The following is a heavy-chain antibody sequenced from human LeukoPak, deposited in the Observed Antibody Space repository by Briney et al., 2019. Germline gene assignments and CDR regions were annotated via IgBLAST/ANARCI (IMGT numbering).Heavy chain of an antibody. CDR1: GFTFSSYA. Sequence: GGSLRLSCAASGFTFSSYAMHWVRQAPGKGLEWVAVISYDGSNKYYADSVKGRFTISRDNSKNTLYLQMNSLRAEDTAVYYCAKVGQLLYGARYYYYMDVWGKGTTVTVSS. J-gene: IGHJ6*03. CDR3: AKVGQLLYGARYYYYMDV. D-gene: IGHD2-2*02. CDR2: ISYDGSNK. V-gene: IGHV3-30-3*01.